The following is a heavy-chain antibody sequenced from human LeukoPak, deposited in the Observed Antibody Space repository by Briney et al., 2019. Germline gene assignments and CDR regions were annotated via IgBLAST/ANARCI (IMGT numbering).Heavy chain of an antibody. V-gene: IGHV1-46*01. J-gene: IGHJ4*02. CDR2: INPSGGST. CDR1: GYSFTSYY. CDR3: ARDDYGGNSFVDY. D-gene: IGHD4-23*01. Sequence: ASVKVSCKASGYSFTSYYMHWVRQAPGQGLEWMGIINPSGGSTSYAQKFQGRVTMTRDMSTSTVYMELSSLRSEDTAVYYCARDDYGGNSFVDYWGQGTLVTVSS.